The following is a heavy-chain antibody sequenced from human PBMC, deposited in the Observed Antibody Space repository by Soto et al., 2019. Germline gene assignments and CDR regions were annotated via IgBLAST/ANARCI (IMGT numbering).Heavy chain of an antibody. CDR3: ARVVVAATDETAHDS. CDR1: GFTFTMYG. D-gene: IGHD2-15*01. V-gene: IGHV1-18*01. J-gene: IGHJ5*01. CDR2: ISAYRGNI. Sequence: QAQLVQSGADMKTPGDSVKVSCKASGFTFTMYGFSWVRQAPGQGLEWMGWISAYRGNINYAQKFQDRVTMTTDTSTSTAYMEFGSLRADDTAGYYGARVVVAATDETAHDSWGQGTLVIVSS.